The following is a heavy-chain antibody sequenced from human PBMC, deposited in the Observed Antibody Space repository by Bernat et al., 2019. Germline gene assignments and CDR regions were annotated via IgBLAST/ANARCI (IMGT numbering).Heavy chain of an antibody. CDR1: GGTFSSYA. D-gene: IGHD3-10*01. CDR2: IIPIFGTA. J-gene: IGHJ6*03. CDR3: AGGFREPFYYYYMDV. Sequence: QVQLVQSGAEVRKPGSSVKVSCKASGGTFSSYAISWVRQAPGQGLEWMGGIIPIFGTANYAQRFQGRVTITADESTSTAYMELSSLRSEDTAVYYCAGGFREPFYYYYMDVWGKGTTVTVSS. V-gene: IGHV1-69*01.